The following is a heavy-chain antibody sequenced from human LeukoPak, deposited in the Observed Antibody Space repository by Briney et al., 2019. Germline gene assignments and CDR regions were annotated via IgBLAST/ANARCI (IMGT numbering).Heavy chain of an antibody. CDR1: GYTFTDYY. CDR3: ARDAHNGYEFHDWFDP. CDR2: INPNSGGT. D-gene: IGHD5-12*01. J-gene: IGHJ5*02. V-gene: IGHV1-2*02. Sequence: ASVKVSCKASGYTFTDYYIHWVRQAPGQGLEWMGWINPNSGGTKYAQKFQGRVTMTTDTSISTAYMEMSRLTSDDTAVYYCARDAHNGYEFHDWFDPWGQRAPVTVSS.